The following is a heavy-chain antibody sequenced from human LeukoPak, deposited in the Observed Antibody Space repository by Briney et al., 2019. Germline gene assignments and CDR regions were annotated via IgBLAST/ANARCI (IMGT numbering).Heavy chain of an antibody. V-gene: IGHV1-69*13. Sequence: ASVKVSCKASGGTFSSYAISWVRQAPGQGLEWMGGIIPIFGTANYAQKFQGRVTITADESATTAYMELSSLRSEDTAVYYCAREGGINPIIWGQGTLVTVSS. CDR2: IIPIFGTA. CDR3: AREGGINPII. J-gene: IGHJ4*02. CDR1: GGTFSSYA. D-gene: IGHD5-24*01.